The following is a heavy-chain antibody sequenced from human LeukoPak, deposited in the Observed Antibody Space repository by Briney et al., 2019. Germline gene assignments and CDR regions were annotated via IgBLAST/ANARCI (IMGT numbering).Heavy chain of an antibody. CDR2: ISGDGRST. CDR1: GSTFDDYA. Sequence: QLGGSLRLSCAASGSTFDDYAMHWVRQAPGKGLEWVSLISGDGRSTYFADSVKGRFTISRDNSKNSLYLQMNSLRTEDTALYYCAKVYRYYDSSCQHWGQGTLVTVSS. V-gene: IGHV3-43*02. J-gene: IGHJ1*01. CDR3: AKVYRYYDSSCQH. D-gene: IGHD3-22*01.